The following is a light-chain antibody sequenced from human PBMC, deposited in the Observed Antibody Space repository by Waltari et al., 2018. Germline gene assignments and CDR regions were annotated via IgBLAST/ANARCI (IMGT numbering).Light chain of an antibody. V-gene: IGKV1-33*01. J-gene: IGKJ1*01. CDR1: QDISIY. CDR3: QQYKDLPRT. Sequence: QLTQPPSSMSASVGDRVPITCQASQDISIYLGWYQQKPGKAPNVLIYDASNLATGVPSRFTGSRSGADFTFTISSLQPEDIATYYCQQYKDLPRTFGQGTKVEI. CDR2: DAS.